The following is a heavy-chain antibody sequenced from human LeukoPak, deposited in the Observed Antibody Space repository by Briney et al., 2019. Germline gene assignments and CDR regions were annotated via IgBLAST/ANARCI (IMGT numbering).Heavy chain of an antibody. V-gene: IGHV3-11*01. J-gene: IGHJ4*02. CDR2: ISSSGSTI. Sequence: GGSLRLYCAASGFTFSDYYMSWIRQAPGQGLEWVSYISSSGSTIYYADSVKGRFTISRDNAKNSLYLQMNSLRAEDTAVYYCASGSSGWNIFDYWGQGTLVTVSS. CDR3: ASGSSGWNIFDY. CDR1: GFTFSDYY. D-gene: IGHD6-19*01.